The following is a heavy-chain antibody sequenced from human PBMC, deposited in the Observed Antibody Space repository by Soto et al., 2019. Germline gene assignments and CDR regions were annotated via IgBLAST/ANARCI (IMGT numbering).Heavy chain of an antibody. D-gene: IGHD1-26*01. CDR2: IDSVGNT. J-gene: IGHJ6*02. CDR1: GFTVSSNY. V-gene: IGHV3-66*01. CDR3: ARDFVVGGPTINYYYGMDV. Sequence: TGGSLRLSCAASGFTVSSNYMSWVRQAPGKRLVWISIIDSVGNTFYADSVKGSFSISSDNSMNTLYLQMNSLGAEDTAVFYCARDFVVGGPTINYYYGMDVWGQGTTVTVSS.